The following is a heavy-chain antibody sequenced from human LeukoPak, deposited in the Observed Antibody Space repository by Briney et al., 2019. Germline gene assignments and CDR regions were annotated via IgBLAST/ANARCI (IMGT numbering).Heavy chain of an antibody. CDR2: IYYSGST. Sequence: SQTLSLTCTVSGGSISSGGYYWSWIRQHPGKGLEWIGYIYYSGSTYYNPSLKSRVTISVETPKHRSSLKLSSVTAAHTAVYYCARDRERYDFWSGYYTGNYYYGMDVWGQGPRSPSP. J-gene: IGHJ6*02. D-gene: IGHD3-3*01. CDR3: ARDRERYDFWSGYYTGNYYYGMDV. V-gene: IGHV4-31*03. CDR1: GGSISSGGYY.